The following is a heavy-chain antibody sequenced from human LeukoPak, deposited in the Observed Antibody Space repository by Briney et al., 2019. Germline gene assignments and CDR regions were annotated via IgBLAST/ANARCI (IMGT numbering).Heavy chain of an antibody. CDR2: VRQDGSDK. J-gene: IGHJ4*02. Sequence: GGSLRLSCAASGFTFSGFWMTWVRQAPGKGLEWVANVRQDGSDKNCVDSVKGRFTISRDNAKNSLYLQMNNLRVEDTAVYYCARDWHWGSDYWGQGTLVTVSS. CDR3: ARDWHWGSDY. CDR1: GFTFSGFW. D-gene: IGHD7-27*01. V-gene: IGHV3-7*05.